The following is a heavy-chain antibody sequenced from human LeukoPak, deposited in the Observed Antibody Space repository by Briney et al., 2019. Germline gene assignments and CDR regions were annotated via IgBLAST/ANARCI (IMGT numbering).Heavy chain of an antibody. Sequence: GSLRLSCAASGFTFSSYAMSWVRQAPGKGLEWVSSITSNSNYIYYADSLKGRFTISRDNAKNSLYLQMNSLRAEDTAVYYCARETSAGYSSGWPGDYWGQGTLVTVSS. V-gene: IGHV3-21*04. CDR2: ITSNSNYI. J-gene: IGHJ4*02. CDR3: ARETSAGYSSGWPGDY. CDR1: GFTFSSYA. D-gene: IGHD6-19*01.